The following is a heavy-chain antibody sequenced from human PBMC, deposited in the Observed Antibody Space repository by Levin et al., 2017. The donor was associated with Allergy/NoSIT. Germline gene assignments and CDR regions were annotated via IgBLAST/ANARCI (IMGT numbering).Heavy chain of an antibody. D-gene: IGHD3-3*01. CDR1: GFTFSSYG. Sequence: GGSLRLSCAASGFTFSSYGMHWVRQAPGKGLEWVAVISYDGSNKYYADSVKGRFTISRDNSKNTLYLQMNSLRAEDTAVYYCAKEFLEWLDYYGMDVWGQGTTVTVSS. J-gene: IGHJ6*02. CDR2: ISYDGSNK. CDR3: AKEFLEWLDYYGMDV. V-gene: IGHV3-30*18.